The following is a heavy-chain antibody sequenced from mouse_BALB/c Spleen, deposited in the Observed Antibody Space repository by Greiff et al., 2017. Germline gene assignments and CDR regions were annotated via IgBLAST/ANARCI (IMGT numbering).Heavy chain of an antibody. Sequence: QVQLQQPGAELVKPGASVKLSCKASGYTFTSYYMYWVKQRPGQGLEWIGGINPSNGGTNFNEKFKSKATLTVDKSSSTAYMQLSSLTSEDSAVYYCKRDPHYYGSSYWYFDVWGGGTTVTGPS. J-gene: IGHJ1*02. V-gene: IGHV1S81*02. CDR2: INPSNGGT. CDR1: GYTFTSYY. D-gene: IGHD1-1*01. CDR3: KRDPHYYGSSYWYFDV.